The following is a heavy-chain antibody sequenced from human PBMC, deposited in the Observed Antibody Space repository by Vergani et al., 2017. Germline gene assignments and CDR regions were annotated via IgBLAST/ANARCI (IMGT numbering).Heavy chain of an antibody. CDR2: IIPIFGTA. CDR1: VGTFSSYA. CDR3: ARGGEKRVCSSTSCPAKCYYYGMDV. Sequence: QVQLVQSGAEVKKPGSSVQVSCKASVGTFSSYAISWVRQAPGQGLEWMGGIIPIFGTANYAQKFQGRVPITADKSTSTADMELSSLRSGDTAVYYCARGGEKRVCSSTSCPAKCYYYGMDVWGRGTTVIVSS. V-gene: IGHV1-69*06. J-gene: IGHJ6*02. D-gene: IGHD2-2*01.